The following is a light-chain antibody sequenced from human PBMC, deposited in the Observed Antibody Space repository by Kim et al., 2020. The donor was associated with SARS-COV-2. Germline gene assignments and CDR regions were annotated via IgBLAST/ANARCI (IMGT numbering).Light chain of an antibody. CDR1: SLRGYY. J-gene: IGLJ3*02. CDR3: NSRDSSGNHLV. CDR2: GKN. V-gene: IGLV3-19*01. Sequence: SSELTQDSAVSVALVQTVRITYQGDSLRGYYASWYQQKPGQAPVLVIYGKNNRPSGIPDRFSGSSSGNTASLTITGAQAEDEADYYCNSRDSSGNHLVFGGGTKLTVL.